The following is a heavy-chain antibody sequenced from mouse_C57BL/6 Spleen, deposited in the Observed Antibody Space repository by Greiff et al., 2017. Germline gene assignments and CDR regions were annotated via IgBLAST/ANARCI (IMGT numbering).Heavy chain of an antibody. CDR3: ARRWFYAMDY. J-gene: IGHJ4*01. CDR1: GYTFTDYY. CDR2: INPYNGGT. V-gene: IGHV1-19*01. D-gene: IGHD1-1*02. Sequence: VQLQQSGPVLVKPGASVKMSCKASGYTFTDYYMNWVKQSHGKSLEWIGVINPYNGGTSYNQKFKGKATLTVEKSSSTAYMELNSLTSEDSAVYYCARRWFYAMDYWGQGTSVTVSS.